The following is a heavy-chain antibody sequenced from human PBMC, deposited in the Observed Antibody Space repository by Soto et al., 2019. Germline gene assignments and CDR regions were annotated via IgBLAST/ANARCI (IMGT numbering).Heavy chain of an antibody. CDR1: GGSISSGGYY. Sequence: QVQLQESGPGLVKPSQTLSLTCTVSGGSISSGGYYWSWIRQHPGKGLEWIGYIYYSGSTYYNPSLKSRVTISVDTSKNQFSLKLSSVTAADTAVYYCARDPVGGQQLVRSHWYFDLWGRGTLVTVSS. D-gene: IGHD6-13*01. CDR3: ARDPVGGQQLVRSHWYFDL. V-gene: IGHV4-31*03. J-gene: IGHJ2*01. CDR2: IYYSGST.